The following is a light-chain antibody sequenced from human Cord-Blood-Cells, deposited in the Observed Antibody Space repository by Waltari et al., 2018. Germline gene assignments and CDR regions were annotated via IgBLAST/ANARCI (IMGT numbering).Light chain of an antibody. CDR2: EVS. CDR1: SSDVGGYNY. J-gene: IGLJ1*01. Sequence: QSALTQPASVSGSPGQSITISCTGTSSDVGGYNYVSWYQQHPGKAPKLMIYEVSNRPSGVSNRFSGSKSGNPASLTISGLQAEDVADYYCSSYTSSSTYVVGTGTKVTVL. CDR3: SSYTSSSTYV. V-gene: IGLV2-14*01.